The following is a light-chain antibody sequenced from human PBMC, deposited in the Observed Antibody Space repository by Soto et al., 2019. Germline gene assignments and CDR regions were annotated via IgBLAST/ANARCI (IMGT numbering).Light chain of an antibody. V-gene: IGKV1-9*01. CDR1: QDISSY. J-gene: IGKJ3*01. CDR2: ASP. CDR3: QQLNSYPFT. Sequence: DIQLTQSPSFLSASVGDRVTITCRASQDISSYLAWYQQQPGKAPKVLIYASPTLQSGVPSRFSGSGSGTEFSLTISSLQPEDFATYYCQQLNSYPFTFGPGTKVDIK.